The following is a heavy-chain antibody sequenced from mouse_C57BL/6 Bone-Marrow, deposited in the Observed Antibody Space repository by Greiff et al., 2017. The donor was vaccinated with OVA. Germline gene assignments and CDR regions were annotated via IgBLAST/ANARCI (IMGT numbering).Heavy chain of an antibody. V-gene: IGHV1-39*01. J-gene: IGHJ3*01. CDR2: LNPNYGTT. Sequence: EVQLQQSGPELVKPGASVKISCKASGYSFTDYNMNWVKQSNGKSLAWIGVLNPNYGTTSYHQKFKGKATLTVHQSASTAYMRLNSLTSEDSAGYYCARWGELVAYWGQGTLVTVSA. CDR3: ARWGELVAY. CDR1: GYSFTDYN.